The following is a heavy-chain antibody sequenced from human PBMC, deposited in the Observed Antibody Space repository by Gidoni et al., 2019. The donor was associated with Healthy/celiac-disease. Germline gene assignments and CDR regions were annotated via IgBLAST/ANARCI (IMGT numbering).Heavy chain of an antibody. V-gene: IGHV3-23*04. CDR2: ISGSGGST. CDR3: AKQKGGGRGPFDY. Sequence: EVQLVESGGGLVQPGGSLSLSCSASGFTFSSYAMSWVRQAPGKGLEWVSAISGSGGSTYYADSVKGRFTISRDNSKNTLYLQMNSLRAEDTAVYYCAKQKGGGRGPFDYWGQGTLVTVSS. J-gene: IGHJ4*02. CDR1: GFTFSSYA. D-gene: IGHD3-16*01.